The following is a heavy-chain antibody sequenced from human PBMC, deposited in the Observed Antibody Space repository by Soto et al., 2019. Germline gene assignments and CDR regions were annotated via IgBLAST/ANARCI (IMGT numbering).Heavy chain of an antibody. J-gene: IGHJ4*02. V-gene: IGHV3-23*01. Sequence: EVQLLESGGGLVQPGGSLRLSCAASGFTFSSYAMNWVRQAPGKGLEWVSVISGSGGSTYYADSVTGRFTISRDNSKNTLYLQMNSLSAEDTAVYYCARRSSGWYFDYWGQGTLVTVSS. D-gene: IGHD6-19*01. CDR1: GFTFSSYA. CDR3: ARRSSGWYFDY. CDR2: ISGSGGST.